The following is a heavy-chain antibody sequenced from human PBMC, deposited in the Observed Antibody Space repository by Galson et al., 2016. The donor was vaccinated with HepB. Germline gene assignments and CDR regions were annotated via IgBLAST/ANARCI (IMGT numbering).Heavy chain of an antibody. CDR1: GFTFSSYA. D-gene: IGHD6-13*01. CDR2: MSDSDDI. J-gene: IGHJ4*02. V-gene: IGHV3-23*01. CDR3: AKDKRGHSSAWYWYFDY. Sequence: GFTFSSYAMAWVRQAPGKGLEWVSGMSDSDDIYYSPTVKGRFTISRDNSKNTVFLQLTSLRAEDTAVYYCAKDKRGHSSAWYWYFDYWGPGTLVSVSS.